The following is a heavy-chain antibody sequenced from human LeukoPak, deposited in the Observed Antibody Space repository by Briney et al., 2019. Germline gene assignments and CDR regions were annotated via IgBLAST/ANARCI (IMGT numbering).Heavy chain of an antibody. CDR3: AELGITMNGGV. D-gene: IGHD3-10*02. J-gene: IGHJ6*04. Sequence: GGSLRLSCAASGFTFSSYEMNWVRQAPWKGLEWVSYISSSGSTIYYADSVKGRFTISRDNAKNSLYLQMNSLRAEDTAVYYCAELGITMNGGVWGKGTTVTISS. CDR2: ISSSGSTI. CDR1: GFTFSSYE. V-gene: IGHV3-48*03.